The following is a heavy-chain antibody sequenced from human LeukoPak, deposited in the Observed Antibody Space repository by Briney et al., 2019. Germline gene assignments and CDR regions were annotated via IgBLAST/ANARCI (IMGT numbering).Heavy chain of an antibody. D-gene: IGHD3-22*01. V-gene: IGHV3-48*02. Sequence: RGSLSLSCTASGFSFSTYNMNWVRQAPGKGLEWVSYISSGGGTIYYGGSVRGRFTISRDNAQNSLYLQMNGLRDEDTAVYYCMSTPLLLPDHWGQGTLVTVSS. CDR1: GFSFSTYN. CDR3: MSTPLLLPDH. CDR2: ISSGGGTI. J-gene: IGHJ4*02.